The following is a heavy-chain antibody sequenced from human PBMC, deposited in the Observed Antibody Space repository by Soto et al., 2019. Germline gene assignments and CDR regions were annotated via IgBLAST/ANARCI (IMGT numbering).Heavy chain of an antibody. CDR1: GFTFNDFA. D-gene: IGHD3-10*01. CDR2: IPWNSGTL. J-gene: IGHJ6*02. CDR3: ARHGGYHYYGMDV. V-gene: IGHV3-9*01. Sequence: PGGSLRLSCVASGFTFNDFAMHWVRQAPGKGLEWVSGIPWNSGTLDYADSVRGRFSISRDNAKNSLYLQMNSLRVEDTALYYCARHGGYHYYGMDVWGQGTTVTVSS.